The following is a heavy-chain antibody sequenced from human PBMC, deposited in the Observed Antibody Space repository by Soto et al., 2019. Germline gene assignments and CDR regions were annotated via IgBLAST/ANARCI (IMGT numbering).Heavy chain of an antibody. J-gene: IGHJ6*02. CDR3: ARSMVRGVTHYYYYRMDV. CDR2: INPSGGST. CDR1: GYTFTSYY. Sequence: GASVKVSCKASGYTFTSYYMHWVRQAPGQGLEWMGIINPSGGSTSYAQKFQGRVTMTRDTSTSTVYMELSSLRSEDTAVYYCARSMVRGVTHYYYYRMDVWGQGTTVTVSS. D-gene: IGHD3-10*01. V-gene: IGHV1-46*01.